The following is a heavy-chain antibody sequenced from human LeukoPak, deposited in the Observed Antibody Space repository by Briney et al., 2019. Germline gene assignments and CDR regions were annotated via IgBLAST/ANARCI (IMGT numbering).Heavy chain of an antibody. CDR3: ASGLYGRFGAPFDY. D-gene: IGHD3-10*01. J-gene: IGHJ4*02. CDR2: IYYTGST. Sequence: SETLSLTCTVSGGSISSYYWSWIRQPPGKGLEWIGYIYYTGSTNYNPSLKSRVTISVDTSKNQFSLKLSSVTAADTAVYYCASGLYGRFGAPFDYWGQGTLVSVSS. V-gene: IGHV4-59*01. CDR1: GGSISSYY.